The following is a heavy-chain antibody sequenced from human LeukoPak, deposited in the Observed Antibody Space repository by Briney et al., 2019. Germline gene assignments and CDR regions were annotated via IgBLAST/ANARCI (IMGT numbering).Heavy chain of an antibody. J-gene: IGHJ4*02. CDR3: ARVRGLVRFDY. V-gene: IGHV4-34*01. CDR2: INHSGST. D-gene: IGHD6-6*01. CDR1: GGSFSGYY. Sequence: SETLSLTCAVYGGSFSGYYWSWIRQPPGRGLEWIGEINHSGSTNYNPSLKSRVTISVDTSKNQFSLKLSSVTAADTAVYYCARVRGLVRFDYWGQGTLVTVSS.